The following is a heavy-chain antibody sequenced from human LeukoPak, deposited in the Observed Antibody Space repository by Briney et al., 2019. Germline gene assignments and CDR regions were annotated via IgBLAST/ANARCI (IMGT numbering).Heavy chain of an antibody. CDR2: IYHSGST. D-gene: IGHD1-26*01. J-gene: IGHJ3*02. V-gene: IGHV4-38-2*01. CDR3: ARVPTWGDAFDI. CDR1: GYSISSGYY. Sequence: SETLSLTCAVSGYSISSGYYWGWIRPPPGKGLEGIGSIYHSGSTYYNPSLKSRVTISVDTSKNQFSLKLSSVTAADTAVYYCARVPTWGDAFDIWGQGTMVTVSS.